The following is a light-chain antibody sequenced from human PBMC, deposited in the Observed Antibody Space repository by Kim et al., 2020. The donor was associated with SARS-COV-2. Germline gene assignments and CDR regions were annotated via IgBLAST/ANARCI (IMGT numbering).Light chain of an antibody. CDR1: QTVLYNSNNKNY. Sequence: DIVMTQSPDSLAVSLGERATLNCKSSQTVLYNSNNKNYLAWYQQKPGQAPKLLIYWASIRESGVSDRFSGSGSETDFTLTISSLHAEDVAVYYCQQYYSTPPSFGQGTKVDIK. V-gene: IGKV4-1*01. J-gene: IGKJ2*03. CDR3: QQYYSTPPS. CDR2: WAS.